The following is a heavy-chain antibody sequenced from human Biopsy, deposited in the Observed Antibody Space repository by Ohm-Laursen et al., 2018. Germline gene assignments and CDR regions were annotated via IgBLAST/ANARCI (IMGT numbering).Heavy chain of an antibody. J-gene: IGHJ4*02. Sequence: GTPSLTCTVSGGSISSDYWSWIRQPPGKGLEWIGEINHSGSTNYNPSLKSRVTISVDTSKDQFSLKLSSVTAADTAVYYCARGRLRAVARFDYWGQGTLVTVSS. CDR1: GGSISSDY. D-gene: IGHD6-19*01. CDR3: ARGRLRAVARFDY. CDR2: INHSGST. V-gene: IGHV4-34*01.